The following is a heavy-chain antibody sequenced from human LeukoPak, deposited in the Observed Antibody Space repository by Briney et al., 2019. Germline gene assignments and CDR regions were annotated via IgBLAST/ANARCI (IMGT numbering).Heavy chain of an antibody. J-gene: IGHJ4*02. D-gene: IGHD3-16*02. CDR3: ARGPVMSTDGGVIVKSPNHDNFDY. Sequence: ASVKVSCKASGYTFTSYDINWVRQATGQGLEWMGWTNPDSGNAGSAQKFQGRVTMTRDTSINTAYMELSSLRFDDTAVYYCARGPVMSTDGGVIVKSPNHDNFDYWGQGTLVTVSS. CDR1: GYTFTSYD. V-gene: IGHV1-8*01. CDR2: TNPDSGNA.